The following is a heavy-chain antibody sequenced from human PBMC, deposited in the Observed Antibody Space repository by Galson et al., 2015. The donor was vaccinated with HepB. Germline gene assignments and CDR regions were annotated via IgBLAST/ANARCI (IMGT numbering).Heavy chain of an antibody. V-gene: IGHV5-51*01. Sequence: QSGAEVKKPGESLKISCKGSGFSFTTYWIAWVRQMPGKGLEWMGIIYPRDSDTRYSPSSQGQVTMSVDKSITTAYLQWSSLKATDTAMYYCARHQYSGHPSRASDIWGQGTMVSVSS. CDR1: GFSFTTYW. CDR3: ARHQYSGHPSRASDI. J-gene: IGHJ3*02. D-gene: IGHD1-26*01. CDR2: IYPRDSDT.